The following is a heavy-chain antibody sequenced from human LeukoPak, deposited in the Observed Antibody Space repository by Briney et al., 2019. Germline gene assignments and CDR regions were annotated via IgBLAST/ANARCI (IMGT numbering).Heavy chain of an antibody. J-gene: IGHJ4*02. D-gene: IGHD3-3*01. CDR1: GFTFSDYG. CDR2: IRYEGIFK. V-gene: IGHV3-30*02. CDR3: ANEFWSDLGVY. Sequence: GASLRLSCAASGFTFSDYGMHWVRQAPGKGLEWVAFIRYEGIFKYYADSVKVRFTISRDNSKSRLYLQMNGLTVQDTAVYYCANEFWSDLGVYWGQGTLATVSS.